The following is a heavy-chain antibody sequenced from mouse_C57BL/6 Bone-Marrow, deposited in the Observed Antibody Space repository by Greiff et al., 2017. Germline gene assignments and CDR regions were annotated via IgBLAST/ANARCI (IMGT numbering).Heavy chain of an antibody. D-gene: IGHD2-3*01. J-gene: IGHJ4*01. V-gene: IGHV14-3*01. Sequence: VQLKESVAELVRPGASVKLSCTASGFNIKNTYMHWVKQRPEQGLEWIGRIDPANGNTKYAPKVQGKATLTADTSSNTAYLQLSSLTSEDSAIYYCARKGYDGYYYYAMDYWGQGTSVTVSS. CDR1: GFNIKNTY. CDR2: IDPANGNT. CDR3: ARKGYDGYYYYAMDY.